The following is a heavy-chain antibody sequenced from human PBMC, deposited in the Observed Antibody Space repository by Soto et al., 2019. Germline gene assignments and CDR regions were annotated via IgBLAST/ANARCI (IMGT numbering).Heavy chain of an antibody. D-gene: IGHD2-2*01. CDR3: ARKTTTADIHLWFEH. J-gene: IGHJ5*02. CDR1: GGSISSSRSY. CDR2: IFYSWST. V-gene: IGHV4-39*07. Sequence: QLQLQESGPGLVKASETLSLTFNVAGGSISSSRSYWAWIRQPPGKGLEWIANIFYSWSTYYNPSIANRVNISVNTTKTQISLKLSSVTSVDTAVYYCARKTTTADIHLWFEHRGKGTMVTIS.